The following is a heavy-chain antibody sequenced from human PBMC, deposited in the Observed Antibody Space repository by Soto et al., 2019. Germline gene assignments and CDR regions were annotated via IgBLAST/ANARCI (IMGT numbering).Heavy chain of an antibody. V-gene: IGHV4-59*01. CDR2: IYYSGST. Sequence: PSETLSLTCTVSGGSISSYYWSWIRQPPGKGLERIGYIYYSGSTNYNPSLKSRVTISVDTSKYQFSLKLSSVTAADTAVYYCAREGGQYSSSSNWFDPWGQGTLVTVSS. CDR1: GGSISSYY. D-gene: IGHD6-13*01. CDR3: AREGGQYSSSSNWFDP. J-gene: IGHJ5*02.